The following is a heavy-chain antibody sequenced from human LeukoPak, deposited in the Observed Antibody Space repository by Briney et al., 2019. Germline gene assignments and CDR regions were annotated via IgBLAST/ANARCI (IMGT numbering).Heavy chain of an antibody. Sequence: GGSLRLSCAASGFTFDDYAMHWVRQAPGKGLEWVSGISWNSGSIGYADSVKGRFTISRDNAKNSLYLQMNSLRAEDTALYYCGKGDSYGPLGYFDYWGQGTLVTVSS. D-gene: IGHD5-18*01. J-gene: IGHJ4*02. V-gene: IGHV3-9*01. CDR3: GKGDSYGPLGYFDY. CDR2: ISWNSGSI. CDR1: GFTFDDYA.